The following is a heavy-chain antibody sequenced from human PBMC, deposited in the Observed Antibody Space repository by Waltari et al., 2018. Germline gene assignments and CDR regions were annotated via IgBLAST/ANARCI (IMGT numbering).Heavy chain of an antibody. V-gene: IGHV1-69*13. CDR2: IIPIFGTA. CDR3: ARESSWAFDY. Sequence: QFQLVQSGAGGKMPGSSVTVSFKASGCTFSSYPRSWVRRAPWHGLVRMGGIIPIFGTANYAQRFQGRFTITAEESTSTDYMELSSLGSEDTALNNCARESSWAFDYWGQGTLVTVSS. D-gene: IGHD6-13*01. J-gene: IGHJ4*02. CDR1: GCTFSSYP.